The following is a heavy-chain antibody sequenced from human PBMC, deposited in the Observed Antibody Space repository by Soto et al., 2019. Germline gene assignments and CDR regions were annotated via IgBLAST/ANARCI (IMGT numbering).Heavy chain of an antibody. CDR1: GAPFSGYY. Sequence: QVQLQQWGAGLLKPSETLSLTCAVYGAPFSGYYWSWIRQPPGKGLEWIGEINHSGSTNYNPSLKSRVTISVDTSTNQFSLKMTSVTTADTAVYYSARDGYSNPRYFDFWGRGTPVTVSS. J-gene: IGHJ2*01. D-gene: IGHD4-4*01. V-gene: IGHV4-34*01. CDR2: INHSGST. CDR3: ARDGYSNPRYFDF.